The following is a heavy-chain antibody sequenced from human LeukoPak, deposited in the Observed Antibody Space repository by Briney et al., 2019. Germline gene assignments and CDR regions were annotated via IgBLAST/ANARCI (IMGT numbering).Heavy chain of an antibody. CDR2: IWYDGSNK. Sequence: GGSLRLSCAASGFTFSSYGMHWVRQAPGKGLEWVAVIWYDGSNKYYADSVKGRFTISRDNSKNTLYLQMNSLRAEDTAVYYCARFRGSGSLNFDYWGQGTLVTVSS. J-gene: IGHJ4*02. CDR1: GFTFSSYG. CDR3: ARFRGSGSLNFDY. D-gene: IGHD3-10*01. V-gene: IGHV3-33*01.